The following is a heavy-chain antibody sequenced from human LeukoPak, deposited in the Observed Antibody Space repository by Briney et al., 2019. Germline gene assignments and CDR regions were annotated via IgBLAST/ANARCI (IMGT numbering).Heavy chain of an antibody. J-gene: IGHJ4*02. CDR3: ARLVPAAI. V-gene: IGHV4-61*02. D-gene: IGHD2-2*01. CDR2: IYTSGST. CDR1: GDSISSGSYY. Sequence: SQTLSLTCTVSGDSISSGSYYWSWIRQPAGKGLEWIGRIYTSGSTNYNPSLKSRVTISVDTSKNQFSLKLSSVTAADTAVYYCARLVPAAIWGQGTLVTVSS.